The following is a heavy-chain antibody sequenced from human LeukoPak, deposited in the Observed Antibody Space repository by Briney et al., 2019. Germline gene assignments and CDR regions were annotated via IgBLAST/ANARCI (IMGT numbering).Heavy chain of an antibody. V-gene: IGHV3-11*04. CDR1: GFTFSDYY. CDR3: AREVGYCDGTSCYGYFDY. D-gene: IGHD2-2*03. Sequence: PGGSLRLSCAASGFTFSDYYMSWIRQAPGKGLEWIAYIGSSGSIIYYADSVKGRFTISRDNAKISLYLQMNSLRAEDTAVYYCAREVGYCDGTSCYGYFDYWGQGTLVTVSS. CDR2: IGSSGSII. J-gene: IGHJ4*02.